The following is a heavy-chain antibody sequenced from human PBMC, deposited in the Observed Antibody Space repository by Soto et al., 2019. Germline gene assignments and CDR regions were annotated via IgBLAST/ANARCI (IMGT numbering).Heavy chain of an antibody. V-gene: IGHV4-30-4*01. Sequence: QVQLQESGPGLVKPSQTLSLTCTVSGGSISSGDYYWSWIRQPPGKGLEWIGYIDSSGSTYYNPSLTGRVTISVDPSKNQVSLKLSSGTAADTAVYYCARVGGFGATNSDYWGQGTLVTVSS. CDR3: ARVGGFGATNSDY. CDR2: IDSSGST. J-gene: IGHJ4*02. CDR1: GGSISSGDYY. D-gene: IGHD3-10*01.